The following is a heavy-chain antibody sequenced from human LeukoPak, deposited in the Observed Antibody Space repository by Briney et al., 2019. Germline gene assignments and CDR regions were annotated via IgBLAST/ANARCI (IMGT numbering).Heavy chain of an antibody. CDR3: ATLGGNGYYYMDV. D-gene: IGHD1-1*01. CDR1: GVSISSYY. CDR2: IYYSGRT. V-gene: IGHV4-59*01. J-gene: IGHJ6*03. Sequence: SETLSLTCTVSGVSISSYYWSWVRQPPGKGLEWIGYIYYSGRTNYNPSLKSRATISVDTTKNQFSLKRSSVPAADPAVYYCATLGGNGYYYMDVWGKGTTVTISS.